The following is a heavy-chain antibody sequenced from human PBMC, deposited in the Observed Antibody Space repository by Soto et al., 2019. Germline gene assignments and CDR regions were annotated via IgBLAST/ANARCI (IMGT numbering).Heavy chain of an antibody. D-gene: IGHD4-17*01. CDR2: IFNSGYT. V-gene: IGHV4-31*03. Sequence: QVQLQESGPGLVKPSQTLSLTCSVSGGSISGGLYYWSWVRQHPGKGLEWIGYIFNSGYTYYNPSLRSRVAISGDTSKNQFSLRLTSLTAADTAVYYCAREDGDAGLYYFDYWGQGTLVTVSS. J-gene: IGHJ4*02. CDR3: AREDGDAGLYYFDY. CDR1: GGSISGGLYY.